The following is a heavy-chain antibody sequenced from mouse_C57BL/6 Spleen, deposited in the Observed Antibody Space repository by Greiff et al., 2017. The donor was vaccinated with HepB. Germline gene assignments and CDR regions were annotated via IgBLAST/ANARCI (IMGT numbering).Heavy chain of an antibody. V-gene: IGHV1-85*01. J-gene: IGHJ1*03. CDR3: ARSEDYEGLLRYFDV. CDR1: GYTFTSYD. D-gene: IGHD2-4*01. CDR2: IYPGDGST. Sequence: VQLQQSGPELVKPGASVKLSCKASGYTFTSYDINWVKQRPGQGLEWIGWIYPGDGSTKYNEKFKGKATLSVDTSSSTAYMELHSLTSEDSAVYFCARSEDYEGLLRYFDVWGTVTTVTVSS.